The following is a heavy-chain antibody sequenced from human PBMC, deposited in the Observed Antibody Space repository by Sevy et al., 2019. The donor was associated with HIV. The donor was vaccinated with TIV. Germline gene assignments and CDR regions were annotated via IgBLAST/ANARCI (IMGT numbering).Heavy chain of an antibody. V-gene: IGHV4-31*03. CDR2: IYYSGST. J-gene: IGHJ5*02. D-gene: IGHD3-22*01. Sequence: SETLSLTCTVSGGSISSGGYYWSWIRQHPGKGLEWIGYIYYSGSTYYNPSLKSRVTISVDTSKNQFSLKLSSVTAADTAVYYCARVANEYYDDSSGYYWFDPWGQGTLVTVSS. CDR3: ARVANEYYDDSSGYYWFDP. CDR1: GGSISSGGYY.